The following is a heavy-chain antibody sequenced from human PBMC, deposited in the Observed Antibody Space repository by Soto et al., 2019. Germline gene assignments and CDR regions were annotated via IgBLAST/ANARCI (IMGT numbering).Heavy chain of an antibody. V-gene: IGHV3-7*04. CDR2: IKPDGSEK. D-gene: IGHD3-22*01. CDR3: ARGDYYDSSGPFSDAFAI. J-gene: IGHJ3*02. Sequence: PGGSLRLSCAASGFTFSSHWMSWVRQAPGKGLEWVANIKPDGSEKWYVDSVKGRFTISRDNAKNSLYLQMNSLRAEDTAVYYCARGDYYDSSGPFSDAFAIWGQGTLVTVSS. CDR1: GFTFSSHW.